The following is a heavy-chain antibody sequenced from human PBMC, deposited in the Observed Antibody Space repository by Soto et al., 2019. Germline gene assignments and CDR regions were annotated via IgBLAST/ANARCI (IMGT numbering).Heavy chain of an antibody. V-gene: IGHV4-34*01. Sequence: QVQLQQWGAGLLKPSETLSLTCAVYGGFVTSGSYYWSWIRQPPGTGLEWIGEMSHSGGTHFHPSVKSRFTISVDTSKKQFTLKMSSVTAEDTALYYCARVERGTATTVGDDFDIWGPGTMVTVSS. CDR2: MSHSGGT. CDR3: ARVERGTATTVGDDFDI. D-gene: IGHD1-1*01. J-gene: IGHJ3*02. CDR1: GGFVTSGSYY.